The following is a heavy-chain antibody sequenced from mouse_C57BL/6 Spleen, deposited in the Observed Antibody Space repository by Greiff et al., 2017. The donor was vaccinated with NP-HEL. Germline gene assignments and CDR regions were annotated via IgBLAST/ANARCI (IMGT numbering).Heavy chain of an antibody. V-gene: IGHV1-69*01. J-gene: IGHJ2*01. CDR3: ARWGTAQAFDY. D-gene: IGHD3-2*02. CDR1: GYTFTSYW. CDR2: IHPSDSDT. Sequence: QVQLQQPGAELVMPGASVKLSCKASGYTFTSYWMHWVKQRPGQGLEWIGRIHPSDSDTNYNQKFKGKATLTADKSSSTAYMQLSSLTSEDSAVYFCARWGTAQAFDYWGQGTTLTVSS.